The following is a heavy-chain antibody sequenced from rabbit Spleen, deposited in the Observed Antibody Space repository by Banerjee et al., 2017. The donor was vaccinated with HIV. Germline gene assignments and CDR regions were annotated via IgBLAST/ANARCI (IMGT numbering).Heavy chain of an antibody. Sequence: QEQLEESGGDLVKPEGSLTLTCTASGFSFSSSYWICWVRQAPGKGLEWIGCIAINTGATWYASWAKGRFTITRTSSTTVTLQMTSLTAADTATYFCATDLNLDYGDTTNLWGQGTLVTVS. CDR3: ATDLNLDYGDTTNL. J-gene: IGHJ4*01. CDR1: GFSFSSSYW. D-gene: IGHD2-1*01. CDR2: IAINTGAT. V-gene: IGHV1S45*01.